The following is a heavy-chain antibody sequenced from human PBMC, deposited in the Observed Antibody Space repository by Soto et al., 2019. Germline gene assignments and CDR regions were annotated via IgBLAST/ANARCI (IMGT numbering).Heavy chain of an antibody. V-gene: IGHV1-2*04. CDR3: AITSSSSGQWFDP. Sequence: GASVKVSCKASGYTFTGYYMRWVRQAPGQGLEWMGWINPNSGGTNYAQKFQGWVTMTRDTSISTAYMELSRLRSDDTAVYYCAITSSSSGQWFDPWGQGTLVTVSS. J-gene: IGHJ5*02. CDR1: GYTFTGYY. D-gene: IGHD6-6*01. CDR2: INPNSGGT.